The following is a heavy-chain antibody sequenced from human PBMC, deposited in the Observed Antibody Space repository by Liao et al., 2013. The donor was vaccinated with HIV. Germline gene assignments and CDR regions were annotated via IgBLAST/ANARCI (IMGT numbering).Heavy chain of an antibody. CDR3: ARERGAFDS. CDR2: IYYRGST. V-gene: IGHV4-59*01. J-gene: IGHJ3*01. CDR1: GGSISGSY. Sequence: QVQLHESGPGLVKPSETLSLTCTVTGGSISGSYWNWIRQSPGKNLEWIGNIYYRGSTNYNPSLQSRVTLSIDTSKNQISLNLYSVTAADTAIYYCARERGAFDSLGPRDSGHRLL.